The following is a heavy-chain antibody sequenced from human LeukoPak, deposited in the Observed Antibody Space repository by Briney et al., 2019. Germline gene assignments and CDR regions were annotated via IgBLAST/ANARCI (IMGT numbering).Heavy chain of an antibody. J-gene: IGHJ4*02. D-gene: IGHD4-17*01. CDR1: GFTFSSYA. Sequence: GGSLRLSCAASGFTFSSYAMSWVRQAPGKGLEWVSYVSSSSTIYYADSVKGRFTISRDNAKNSLYLQMNSLRDDDTAVYYCARDLYGDLDYWGQGTLVTVSS. CDR2: VSSSSTI. CDR3: ARDLYGDLDY. V-gene: IGHV3-48*02.